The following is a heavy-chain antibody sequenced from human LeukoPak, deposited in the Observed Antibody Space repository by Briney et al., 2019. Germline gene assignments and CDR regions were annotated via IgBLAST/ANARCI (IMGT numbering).Heavy chain of an antibody. CDR1: GFTFSTYE. CDR2: IKSKTDGGTT. J-gene: IGHJ4*02. CDR3: ITLIWSSRTSWYADY. Sequence: GGSLRLSCAASGFTFSTYEMSWVRQAPGKGLERVGRIKSKTDGGTTDYAAPVKGRFTISRDGSKDTLYLQMNSLRTEDTAVYYCITLIWSSRTSWYADYWGQGTLVTV. V-gene: IGHV3-15*01. D-gene: IGHD2-2*01.